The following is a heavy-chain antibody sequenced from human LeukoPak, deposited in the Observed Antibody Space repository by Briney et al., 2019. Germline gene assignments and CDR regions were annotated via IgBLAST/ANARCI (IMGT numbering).Heavy chain of an antibody. Sequence: ASVKVSCKASGGTFSSYAISWVRQAPGQGLEWMGGIIPIFGTANYAQKFQGRVTITTDESTSTAYMELSSLRSEDTAVYYCARDRDRRPPYYYYYMDVWGKGTTVTVSS. CDR1: GGTFSSYA. CDR2: IIPIFGTA. J-gene: IGHJ6*03. D-gene: IGHD3-22*01. CDR3: ARDRDRRPPYYYYYMDV. V-gene: IGHV1-69*05.